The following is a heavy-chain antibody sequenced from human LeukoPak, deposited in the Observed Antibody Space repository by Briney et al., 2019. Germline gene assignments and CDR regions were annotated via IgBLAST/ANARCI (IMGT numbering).Heavy chain of an antibody. Sequence: GASLRLSCAASGFTFSTYTMSWVRQAPGKGLEWVSAIRGSGDNTYYADSVEGRFTISRDNSKNTTYLQVNSLRVEDTAIYYCAKEDSSGWIHYWGQGTLVTVSS. CDR1: GFTFSTYT. J-gene: IGHJ4*02. V-gene: IGHV3-23*01. CDR2: IRGSGDNT. CDR3: AKEDSSGWIHY. D-gene: IGHD6-19*01.